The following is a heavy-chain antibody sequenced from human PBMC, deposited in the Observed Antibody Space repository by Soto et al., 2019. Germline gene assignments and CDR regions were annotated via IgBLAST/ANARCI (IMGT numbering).Heavy chain of an antibody. J-gene: IGHJ4*02. V-gene: IGHV3-30*18. CDR2: ISCDGSNK. CDR1: GFTFSSYG. Sequence: PGGSLRLSCAASGFTFSSYGMHWVRQAPGKGLEWVAVISCDGSNKYYADSVKGRFTISRDNSKNTLYLQMNSLRAEDTAVYYCAKDYTAMEFYLDYWGQGTLVTVSS. CDR3: AKDYTAMEFYLDY. D-gene: IGHD5-18*01.